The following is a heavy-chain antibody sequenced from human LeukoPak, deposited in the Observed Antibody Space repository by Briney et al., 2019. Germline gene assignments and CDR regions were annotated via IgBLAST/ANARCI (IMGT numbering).Heavy chain of an antibody. CDR1: GFTFSSYS. D-gene: IGHD2-2*01. Sequence: PGGSLRLSCAASGFTFSSYSMNWVRQAPGKGLEWVSSISSSSSYIYYADSVKGRFTISRDNAKNSLYLQMNSLRAEDTAVYYCARDLFVVVPAPIPNDAFDIWGQGTMVTVSS. CDR3: ARDLFVVVPAPIPNDAFDI. J-gene: IGHJ3*02. V-gene: IGHV3-21*01. CDR2: ISSSSSYI.